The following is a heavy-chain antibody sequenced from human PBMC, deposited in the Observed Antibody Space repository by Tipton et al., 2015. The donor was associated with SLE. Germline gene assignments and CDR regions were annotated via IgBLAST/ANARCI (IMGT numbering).Heavy chain of an antibody. CDR2: IYHSGST. V-gene: IGHV4-38-2*02. J-gene: IGHJ4*02. CDR1: GYSISSGYY. Sequence: TLSLTCAVSGYSISSGYYWGWIRQPPGKGLEWIGRIYHSGSTYYNPSLKSRVTISVDTSKNQFSLKQSSVTAADTAVYYCAREHPPSIGGDYWGQGTLVTVSS. CDR3: AREHPPSIGGDY.